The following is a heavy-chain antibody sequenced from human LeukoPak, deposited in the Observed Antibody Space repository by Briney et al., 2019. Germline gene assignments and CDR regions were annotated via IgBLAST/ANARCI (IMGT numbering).Heavy chain of an antibody. CDR1: GYTFTDIG. J-gene: IGHJ6*02. Sequence: ASVKVSCKTSGYTFTDIGISWVRQAPGQGLEWMGWILAYNGNTNTAQKFQGRVTMTTDTSTSTAYMELRSLVSDDTAVYYCARGDHGGPDYYYYGMDVWGQGTTVTVSS. CDR2: ILAYNGNT. D-gene: IGHD1-14*01. CDR3: ARGDHGGPDYYYYGMDV. V-gene: IGHV1-18*01.